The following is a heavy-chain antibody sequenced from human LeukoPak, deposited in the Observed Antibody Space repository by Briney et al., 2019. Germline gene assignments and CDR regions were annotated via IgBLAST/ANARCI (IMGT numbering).Heavy chain of an antibody. D-gene: IGHD2-15*01. CDR2: ISSSSTYI. V-gene: IGHV3-21*04. CDR1: GFTFSSYA. Sequence: GGSLRLSCAASGFTFSSYAMSWVRQAPGQGLVWISSISSSSTYIYYADSVKGRFTISRDSSRNTLFLHMNTLRAEDTAIYYCAKDRTVVASYWYFDLWGRGTLVTVSS. J-gene: IGHJ2*01. CDR3: AKDRTVVASYWYFDL.